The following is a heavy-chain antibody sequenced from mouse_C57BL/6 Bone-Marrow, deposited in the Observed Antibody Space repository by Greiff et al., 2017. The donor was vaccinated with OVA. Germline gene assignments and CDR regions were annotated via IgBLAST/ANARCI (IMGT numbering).Heavy chain of an antibody. CDR2: IYPGSGST. CDR3: ARETTVVAYLDY. CDR1: GYTFTSYW. D-gene: IGHD1-1*01. V-gene: IGHV1-55*01. Sequence: VQLQQPGAELVKPGASVKMSCKASGYTFTSYWITWVKQRPGQGLEWIGDIYPGSGSTNYNEKFKSKATLTVDTSSSTAYMQLSSLTSEDSAVYYCARETTVVAYLDYWGQGTTLTVSS. J-gene: IGHJ2*01.